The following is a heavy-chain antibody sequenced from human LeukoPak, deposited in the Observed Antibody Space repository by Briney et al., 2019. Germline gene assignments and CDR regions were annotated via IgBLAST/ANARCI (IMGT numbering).Heavy chain of an antibody. D-gene: IGHD6-13*01. Sequence: SETLSLTCNVSGGSLSSYYWSWIRQPPGKGPEWLGYIYYSGYTNYNPSLKSRVTISVDTSKNQFSLKLSSVTAADTAVYYCARRSPSGTVDYWGQGTLVTVSS. CDR3: ARRSPSGTVDY. CDR2: IYYSGYT. J-gene: IGHJ4*02. CDR1: GGSLSSYY. V-gene: IGHV4-59*01.